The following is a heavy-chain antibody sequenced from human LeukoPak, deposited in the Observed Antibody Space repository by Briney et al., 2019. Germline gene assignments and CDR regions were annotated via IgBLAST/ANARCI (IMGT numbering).Heavy chain of an antibody. CDR1: GYTFTDYF. V-gene: IGHV1-2*02. CDR3: ARVDKPYCGGDCHLDY. D-gene: IGHD2-21*02. Sequence: TSVNVSCTASGYTFTDYFMHWVRQVPGQGLEWMGWINPNSGGTNSAQKFQGRVTMTRDTSISTAYMELSRLKSDDTAVYYCARVDKPYCGGDCHLDYWGQGTLVTVFS. J-gene: IGHJ4*02. CDR2: INPNSGGT.